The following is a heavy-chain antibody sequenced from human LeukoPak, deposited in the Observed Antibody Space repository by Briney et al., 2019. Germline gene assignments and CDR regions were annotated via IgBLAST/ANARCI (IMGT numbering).Heavy chain of an antibody. CDR1: GFTVSSNY. CDR3: AGDRFLRQNSGYELDY. Sequence: GGSLRLSCAASGFTVSSNYMSWVRQAPGKGLEWVSVIYSGGSTYYADSVKGRFTISRDNSKNTLYLQMNSLRAEDTAVYYCAGDRFLRQNSGYELDYWGQGTLVTVSS. CDR2: IYSGGST. V-gene: IGHV3-53*01. D-gene: IGHD5-12*01. J-gene: IGHJ4*02.